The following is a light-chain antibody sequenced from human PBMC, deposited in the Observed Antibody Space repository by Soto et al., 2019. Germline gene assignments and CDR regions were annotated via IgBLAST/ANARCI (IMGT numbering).Light chain of an antibody. CDR1: QSVSSSY. V-gene: IGKV3-20*01. J-gene: IGKJ2*01. CDR3: QQYGSSGYT. CDR2: GAS. Sequence: EIVLTQSPGTLSLSPGERATLSCRASQSVSSSYLAWYPQKPGQAPRLLIYGASSRATGIPDRFSGSGSGTDFPLTINRLEPEDFAVYYCQQYGSSGYTFGQGTKLEIK.